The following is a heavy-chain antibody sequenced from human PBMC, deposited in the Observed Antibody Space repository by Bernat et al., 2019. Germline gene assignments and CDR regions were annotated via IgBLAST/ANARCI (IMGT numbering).Heavy chain of an antibody. Sequence: EVQLLESGGGLVQPGGSLRLSCAASGFTFSSYAMRWVRQAPGKGLEWVSAISGSGGSTYYADSVKGRFTISRDNSKNTLYLQMNSLRAEDTAVYYCASDSGWELPTGEFDYWGQGTLVTVSS. CDR3: ASDSGWELPTGEFDY. CDR1: GFTFSSYA. D-gene: IGHD1-26*01. V-gene: IGHV3-23*01. J-gene: IGHJ4*02. CDR2: ISGSGGST.